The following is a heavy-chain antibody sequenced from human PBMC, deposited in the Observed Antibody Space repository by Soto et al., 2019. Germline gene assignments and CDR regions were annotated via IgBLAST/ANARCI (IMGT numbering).Heavy chain of an antibody. V-gene: IGHV3-30*18. D-gene: IGHD3-22*01. CDR1: GFTFSSYG. CDR2: ISYDGSNK. J-gene: IGHJ4*02. CDR3: AKDYDSSGYYPTVSY. Sequence: GGSLRLSCAASGFTFSSYGMHWVRQAPGKGLEWVAVISYDGSNKYYADSVKGRFTISRDNSKNTLYLQMNSLRAEDTAVYYCAKDYDSSGYYPTVSYWGQGTLVTVSS.